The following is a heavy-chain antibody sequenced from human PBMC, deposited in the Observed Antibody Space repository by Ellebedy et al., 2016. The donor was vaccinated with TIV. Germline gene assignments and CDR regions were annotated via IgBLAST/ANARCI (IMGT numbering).Heavy chain of an antibody. V-gene: IGHV3-23*01. J-gene: IGHJ4*02. CDR1: GFTFSSYA. D-gene: IGHD3-10*01. CDR2: ISGSGGST. Sequence: PGGSLRLSCAASGFTFSSYAMCWVRQAPGTGLEWVSTISGSGGSTYYEDSVKGRFTISRDNSKNTLYLQMNSLTAEDTAVYYCAKDSGSRNSWDNDYWGQGTLVTVSS. CDR3: AKDSGSRNSWDNDY.